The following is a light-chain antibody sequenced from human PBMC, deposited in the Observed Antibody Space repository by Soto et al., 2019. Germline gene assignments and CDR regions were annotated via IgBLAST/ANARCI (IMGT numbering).Light chain of an antibody. V-gene: IGLV2-14*01. CDR3: SSYTSSSTLLDV. CDR2: DVS. J-gene: IGLJ1*01. Sequence: QSVLTQPASVSGSPGQSITISCTGTSSDVGGYNYVSWYQQHPGKAPKLMIYDVSNWPSGVSNRFSGSKSGNTASLTISGFQAEDEADYYCSSYTSSSTLLDVFGTGTKVTVL. CDR1: SSDVGGYNY.